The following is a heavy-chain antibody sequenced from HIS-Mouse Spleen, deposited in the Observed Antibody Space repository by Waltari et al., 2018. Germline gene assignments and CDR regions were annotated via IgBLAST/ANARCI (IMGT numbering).Heavy chain of an antibody. D-gene: IGHD6-6*01. CDR3: ARSYSSSSWFDP. CDR1: GGSISSSSYY. V-gene: IGHV4-39*07. CDR2: IYYSGST. J-gene: IGHJ5*02. Sequence: QLQLQESGPGLVKPSETLSLTCTVSGGSISSSSYYWGWIRQPPGKGLGWIGSIYYSGSTYYNPSLKSRVTISVDTSKNQFSLKLSSVTAADTAVYYCARSYSSSSWFDPWGQGTLVTVSS.